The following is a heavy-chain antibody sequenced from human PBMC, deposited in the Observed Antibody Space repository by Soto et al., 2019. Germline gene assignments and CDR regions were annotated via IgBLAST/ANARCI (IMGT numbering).Heavy chain of an antibody. CDR2: IWYDGSNK. CDR3: AREAASGGNGNFDY. J-gene: IGHJ4*02. Sequence: PGGSLRLSCAASGFTFSSYGMHWVRQAPGKGLEWVAVIWYDGSNKYYADSVKGRFTISRDNSKNTLYLQMNSLRAEDTAVYYCAREAASGGNGNFDYWGQGTLVTVSS. V-gene: IGHV3-33*01. D-gene: IGHD3-16*01. CDR1: GFTFSSYG.